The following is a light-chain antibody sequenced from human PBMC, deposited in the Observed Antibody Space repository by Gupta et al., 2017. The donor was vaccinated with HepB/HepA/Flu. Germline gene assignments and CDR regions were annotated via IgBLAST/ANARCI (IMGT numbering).Light chain of an antibody. V-gene: IGKV2-28*01. Sequence: EIVLTQSPLSLPVTPGEAASITCRSSQSLLHSNGYNYLDWYLQKPGQSPQLLFYLGTNRPAGVPDRCSGSGAGKDFTLKSSIVEAEDVGVYYWKQAPQMRSFGQGTKLEIK. CDR3: KQAPQMRS. J-gene: IGKJ2*03. CDR1: QSLLHSNGYNY. CDR2: LGT.